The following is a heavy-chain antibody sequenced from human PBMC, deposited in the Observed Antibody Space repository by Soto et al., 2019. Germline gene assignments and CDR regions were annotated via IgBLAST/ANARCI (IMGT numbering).Heavy chain of an antibody. V-gene: IGHV4-61*08. Sequence: SETLSLTCTVSGGSISSGGYYWSWIRQHPGKGLEWIGYIYYSGSTNYNPSLKSRVTISVDTSKNQFSLKLSSLTAADTAVYYCALVSYYYDSRGYYHYWGQGSEVIVSA. CDR2: IYYSGST. CDR1: GGSISSGGYY. J-gene: IGHJ4*02. CDR3: ALVSYYYDSRGYYHY. D-gene: IGHD3-22*01.